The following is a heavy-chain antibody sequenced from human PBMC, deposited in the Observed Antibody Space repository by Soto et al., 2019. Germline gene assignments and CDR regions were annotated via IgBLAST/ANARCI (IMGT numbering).Heavy chain of an antibody. Sequence: ASVKVSCKASGYTFTSYDINWVRQATGQGLEWMGWMNPNSGNTGYAQMFQGRVTMTRNTSISTAYMELSSLRSEDTAVYYCARIQNLYCGSTSCPKGSWGQGTLVTVS. J-gene: IGHJ5*02. V-gene: IGHV1-8*01. CDR2: MNPNSGNT. CDR1: GYTFTSYD. D-gene: IGHD2-2*01. CDR3: ARIQNLYCGSTSCPKGS.